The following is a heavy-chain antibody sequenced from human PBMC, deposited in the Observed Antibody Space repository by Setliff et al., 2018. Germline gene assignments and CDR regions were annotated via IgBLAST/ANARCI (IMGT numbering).Heavy chain of an antibody. V-gene: IGHV3-11*04. Sequence: GGSLRLSCAASGFTFSDYYMSWIRQAPGKGLEWVSYISSRGSTIYYADSVKGRFTIARANAKNSLYLQMNSLRAEDTAVYYCARKSGSYYFNAFDLWGQGTMVTVSS. J-gene: IGHJ3*01. CDR2: ISSRGSTI. CDR1: GFTFSDYY. D-gene: IGHD1-26*01. CDR3: ARKSGSYYFNAFDL.